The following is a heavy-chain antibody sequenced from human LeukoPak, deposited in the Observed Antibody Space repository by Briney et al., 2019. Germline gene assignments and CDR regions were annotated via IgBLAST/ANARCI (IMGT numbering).Heavy chain of an antibody. Sequence: GGSLRLSCAASGFSFSSYSMNWVRQAPGKGLEWVSYISGSGNAIHYTDSVKGRFTISRDNAKNSLYLQMNSLRAEDTAVYYCARLTLSANDWCYDYWGQGTLVTVSS. V-gene: IGHV3-48*04. CDR1: GFSFSSYS. CDR2: ISGSGNAI. J-gene: IGHJ4*02. CDR3: ARLTLSANDWCYDY. D-gene: IGHD5-12*01.